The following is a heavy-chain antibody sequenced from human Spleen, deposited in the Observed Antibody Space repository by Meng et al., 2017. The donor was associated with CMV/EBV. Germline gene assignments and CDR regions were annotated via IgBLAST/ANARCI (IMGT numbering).Heavy chain of an antibody. CDR1: GYTFTGYY. Sequence: ASVKVSCKASGYTFTGYYMHWVRQAPGQGLEWMGWINPNSGGANYAQRFQGRVTMTRDTSISTAYMELSSLRSEDTAVYYCARALTPSYYYYGMDVWGQGTTVTVSS. J-gene: IGHJ6*02. D-gene: IGHD1-14*01. CDR3: ARALTPSYYYYGMDV. CDR2: INPNSGGA. V-gene: IGHV1-2*02.